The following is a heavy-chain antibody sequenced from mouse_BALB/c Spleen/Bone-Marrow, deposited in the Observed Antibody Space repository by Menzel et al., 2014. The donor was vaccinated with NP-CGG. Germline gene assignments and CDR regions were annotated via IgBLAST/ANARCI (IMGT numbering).Heavy chain of an antibody. Sequence: ESGAELVKPGASVKLSCKASGYTFTTYWMHWVRLRPGQGFDWIGEINPSSGGTYYNEKFRRKATLTVDKSSSTAYMQLSSLTSEDSAVYYCTIEYGITTKDYHALDCWGQGTSVTVSS. D-gene: IGHD2-4*01. CDR1: GYTFTTYW. CDR2: INPSSGGT. V-gene: IGHV1S16*01. CDR3: TIEYGITTKDYHALDC. J-gene: IGHJ4*01.